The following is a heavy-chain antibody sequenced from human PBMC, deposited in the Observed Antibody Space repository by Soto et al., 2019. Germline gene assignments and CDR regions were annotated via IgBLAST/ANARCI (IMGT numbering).Heavy chain of an antibody. CDR3: ARSEKYYYVSSGMETQYFQH. Sequence: QVQLVQSGAEVKKPGASVKVSCKASGYTFTSYGISWVRQAPGQGLEWMGWISAYNGNTNYAQKLQGRVTMTTDTTTSATYRELRSLRCDDAAVYYCARSEKYYYVSSGMETQYFQHWGQGTLVTVSS. J-gene: IGHJ1*01. D-gene: IGHD3-22*01. V-gene: IGHV1-18*01. CDR2: ISAYNGNT. CDR1: GYTFTSYG.